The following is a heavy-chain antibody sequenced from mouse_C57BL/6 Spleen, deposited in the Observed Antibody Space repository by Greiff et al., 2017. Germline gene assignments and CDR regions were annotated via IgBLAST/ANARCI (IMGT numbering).Heavy chain of an antibody. CDR2: ISSGGSYT. D-gene: IGHD4-1*01. V-gene: IGHV5-6*01. J-gene: IGHJ3*01. CDR3: ASGKLAPFAY. Sequence: EVQGVESGGDLVKPGGSLKLSCAASGFTFSSYGMSWVRQTPDKRLEWVATISSGGSYTYYPDSVKGRFTISRDNAKNTLYLQMSSLKSEDTAMYYCASGKLAPFAYWGQGTLVTVSA. CDR1: GFTFSSYG.